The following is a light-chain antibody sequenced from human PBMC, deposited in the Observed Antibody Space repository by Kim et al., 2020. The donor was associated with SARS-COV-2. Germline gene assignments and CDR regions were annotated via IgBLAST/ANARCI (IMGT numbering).Light chain of an antibody. Sequence: ASVGDRVTITCRASQIMNSWLAWYQQRPGKAPKPLIYDTSKLEAGVPSRFSGTGSGTDFTLTISSLQPEDFATYYCQQYYTSPLTFGQGTKVDIK. CDR1: QIMNSW. CDR2: DTS. V-gene: IGKV1D-16*01. CDR3: QQYYTSPLT. J-gene: IGKJ1*01.